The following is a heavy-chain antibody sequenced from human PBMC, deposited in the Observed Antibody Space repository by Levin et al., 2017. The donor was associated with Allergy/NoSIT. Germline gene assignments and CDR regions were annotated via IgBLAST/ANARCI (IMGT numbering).Heavy chain of an antibody. CDR1: GFTFSSYW. J-gene: IGHJ4*02. CDR2: INSDGSII. Sequence: PGGSLRLSCAASGFTFSSYWMHWVRQAPGEGLVWVSRINSDGSIIDYADSVKGRFTISRDNAKNTLYLQMNSLRAEDTAVYYCANPSTQAKWLVANWGQGTLVTVSS. CDR3: ANPSTQAKWLVAN. D-gene: IGHD6-19*01. V-gene: IGHV3-74*01.